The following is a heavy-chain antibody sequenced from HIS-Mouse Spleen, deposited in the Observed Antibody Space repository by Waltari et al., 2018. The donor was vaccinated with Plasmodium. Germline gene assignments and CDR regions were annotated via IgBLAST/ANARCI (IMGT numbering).Heavy chain of an antibody. CDR3: ARAPKRRNYYDSSGYRPAEYFQH. CDR2: IYYSGST. CDR1: GCSISSGGYS. D-gene: IGHD3-22*01. J-gene: IGHJ1*01. Sequence: QVQLQESGPGLVKPSQTLSLPCTVSGCSISSGGYSWSWIRQPPGKGLEWIGYIYYSGSTYYNPSLKSRVTISVDTSKNQFSLKLSSVTAADTAVYYCARAPKRRNYYDSSGYRPAEYFQHWGQGTLVTVSS. V-gene: IGHV4-31*03.